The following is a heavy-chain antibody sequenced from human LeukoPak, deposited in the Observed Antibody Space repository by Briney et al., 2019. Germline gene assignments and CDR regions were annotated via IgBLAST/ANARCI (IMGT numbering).Heavy chain of an antibody. V-gene: IGHV3-23*01. J-gene: IGHJ4*02. CDR1: GFTFSSYA. D-gene: IGHD2-2*01. CDR2: ISGSGGST. Sequence: GGSLRLSCAASGFTFSSYAMSWVRQAPGKGLEWVSAISGSGGSTYYADSVKGRFTISRDNSKNTLYLQMNSLSAEDTAVYYCAKDTTDSSSTSCHTYWGQGTLVTVSS. CDR3: AKDTTDSSSTSCHTY.